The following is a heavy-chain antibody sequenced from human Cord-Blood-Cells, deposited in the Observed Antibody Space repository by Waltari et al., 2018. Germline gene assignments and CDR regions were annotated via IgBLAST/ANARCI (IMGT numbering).Heavy chain of an antibody. CDR3: ARSPRGAYGDYFDY. J-gene: IGHJ4*02. CDR2: IYTSGST. D-gene: IGHD4-17*01. CDR1: GGSISSYY. V-gene: IGHV4-4*07. Sequence: QVQLQESGPGPVQPSEALTPPCTVSGGSISSYYWSWIRPPAGKGLEWIGRIYTSGSTNYNPSLKSRVTLSVDTSKNQFSLKLSSVTAADTAVYYCARSPRGAYGDYFDYWGQGTLVTVSS.